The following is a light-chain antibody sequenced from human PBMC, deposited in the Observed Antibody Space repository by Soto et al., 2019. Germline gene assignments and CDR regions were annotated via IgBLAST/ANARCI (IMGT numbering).Light chain of an antibody. J-gene: IGKJ2*01. CDR2: AIS. Sequence: AVQMTQSPSSLSASVGDRVTITCRASQDVRNDLGWYQQKPGQAPKLLIYAISTLQSGVPSRFSGSGSGTDFTLTISILQPEDSATYYCLQDATYPYTFGQGTNLEI. V-gene: IGKV1-6*01. CDR3: LQDATYPYT. CDR1: QDVRND.